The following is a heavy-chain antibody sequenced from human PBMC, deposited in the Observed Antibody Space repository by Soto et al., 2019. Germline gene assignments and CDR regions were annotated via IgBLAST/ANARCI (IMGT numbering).Heavy chain of an antibody. CDR1: GFTFSSYG. Sequence: GGSLRLSCAASGFTFSSYGMHWVRQAPGKGLEWVAVISYDGSNKYYADSVKGRFTISRDNSKNTLYLQMNSLRAEDTAVYYCAKNWNSHYYYYGMDVWGQGTTVTVSS. CDR2: ISYDGSNK. J-gene: IGHJ6*02. V-gene: IGHV3-30*18. D-gene: IGHD1-7*01. CDR3: AKNWNSHYYYYGMDV.